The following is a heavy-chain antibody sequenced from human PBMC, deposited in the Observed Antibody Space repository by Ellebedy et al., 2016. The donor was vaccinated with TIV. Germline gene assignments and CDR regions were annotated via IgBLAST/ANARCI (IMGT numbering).Heavy chain of an antibody. Sequence: MPSETLSLTCAVYGGSFSGYYWSWIRQSPGKGLEWIGEMTHSGSTTYTPSPNSRVTISVDTSNNQFSLKLNSVTAADTAVFYCARVRISMVRGDNHYFDYWGQGTLVTVYS. D-gene: IGHD3-10*01. J-gene: IGHJ4*02. CDR1: GGSFSGYY. CDR2: MTHSGST. V-gene: IGHV4-34*01. CDR3: ARVRISMVRGDNHYFDY.